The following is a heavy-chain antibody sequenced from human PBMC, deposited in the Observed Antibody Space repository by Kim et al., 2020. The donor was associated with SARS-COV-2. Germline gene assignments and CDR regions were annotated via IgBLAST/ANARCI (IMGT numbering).Heavy chain of an antibody. V-gene: IGHV3-23*01. J-gene: IGHJ4*02. CDR2: ISGSGGST. D-gene: IGHD6-13*01. CDR3: AKGPVGSSWYSLSFADY. CDR1: GFTFSSYA. Sequence: GGSLRLSCAASGFTFSSYAMSWVRQAPWKGLEWVSAISGSGGSTYYADSVKGRFTISRDNSKNTLYLQMNSLRAEDTAVYYCAKGPVGSSWYSLSFADYWGQGTLVTVSS.